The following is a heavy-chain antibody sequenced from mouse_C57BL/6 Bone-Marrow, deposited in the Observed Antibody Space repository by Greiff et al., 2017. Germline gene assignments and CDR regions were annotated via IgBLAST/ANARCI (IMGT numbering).Heavy chain of an antibody. J-gene: IGHJ3*01. CDR3: ARNDGYYPWFAY. Sequence: QVQLKESGPGLVQPSQSLSITCTVSGFSLTSYGVHWVRQSPGKGLEWLGVIWSGGSTDYYAAFISRLSISKDNSKSQVFFKMNSLQADDTAIYYCARNDGYYPWFAYWGQGTLVTVSA. V-gene: IGHV2-2*01. CDR2: IWSGGST. D-gene: IGHD2-3*01. CDR1: GFSLTSYG.